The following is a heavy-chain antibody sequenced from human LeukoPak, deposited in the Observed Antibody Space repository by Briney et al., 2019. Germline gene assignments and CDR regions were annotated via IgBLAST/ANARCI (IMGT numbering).Heavy chain of an antibody. V-gene: IGHV3-30*04. Sequence: PGGSLRLSCAASGFTFSSYAIHWVRQAPGKGLDWVAVISYDGSNKYYADSVKGRFTISRDNSKNTLYLQMNSLRAEDTAVYYCARDKFRGIVGATPPSWWGQGTLVTVSS. CDR1: GFTFSSYA. D-gene: IGHD1-26*01. J-gene: IGHJ4*02. CDR2: ISYDGSNK. CDR3: ARDKFRGIVGATPPSW.